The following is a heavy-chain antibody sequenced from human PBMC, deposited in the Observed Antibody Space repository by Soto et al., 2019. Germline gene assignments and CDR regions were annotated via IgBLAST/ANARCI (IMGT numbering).Heavy chain of an antibody. CDR2: ISASNGDT. Sequence: GASVNFSCNASGYSFTSYGITWVRQAPGQGLEWMGWISASNGDTNYAQKLQGRVTMTTDTSTSTAYMELRSLRFDDTAVYYCARVVAVAARNWFDPWGQGTLVTVSS. J-gene: IGHJ5*02. CDR3: ARVVAVAARNWFDP. V-gene: IGHV1-18*01. D-gene: IGHD6-19*01. CDR1: GYSFTSYG.